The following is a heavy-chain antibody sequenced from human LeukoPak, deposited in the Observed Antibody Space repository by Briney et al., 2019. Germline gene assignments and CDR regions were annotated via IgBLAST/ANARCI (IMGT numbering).Heavy chain of an antibody. D-gene: IGHD4-17*01. CDR3: ARDARRSET. CDR2: ISSSSSYI. V-gene: IGHV3-21*01. CDR1: GFTFSSYS. J-gene: IGHJ3*01. Sequence: GGSLRLSCAASGFTFSSYSMNWVRQAPAKGLELVSSISSSSSYIYYADSVKGRFTISRDNAKNSLYLQMNSLRAEARGVCCCARDARRSETWGQGTMVTVSS.